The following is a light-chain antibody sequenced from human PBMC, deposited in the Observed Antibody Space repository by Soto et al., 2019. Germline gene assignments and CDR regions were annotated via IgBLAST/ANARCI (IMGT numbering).Light chain of an antibody. CDR1: SSDVGGYNY. Sequence: QSVLTQPASVSGSPGQSITISCTGTSSDVGGYNYVSWYQHHPGKAPKLIIYDVSNRPSGVSIRFSGSKSDNTASLTISGLQPEDEADYHCSSYTARNSRPIVCGTGTKVTVL. J-gene: IGLJ1*01. V-gene: IGLV2-14*03. CDR2: DVS. CDR3: SSYTARNSRPIV.